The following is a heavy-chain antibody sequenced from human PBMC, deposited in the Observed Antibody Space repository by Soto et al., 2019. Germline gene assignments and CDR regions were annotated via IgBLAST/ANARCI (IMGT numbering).Heavy chain of an antibody. CDR3: ASGTNGAFFVY. CDR1: GFTFSDYY. CDR2: ISSRSSTI. D-gene: IGHD2-8*01. V-gene: IGHV3-11*01. J-gene: IGHJ4*02. Sequence: QVQLVESGGGLVKPGGSLRLSCAASGFTFSDYYMSWIRQAPGKGLEWVSYISSRSSTIFYADSVKGRFTISRDNVKNSLYLQMNSLRAEVTAVYYGASGTNGAFFVYWGQGIVVTVSS.